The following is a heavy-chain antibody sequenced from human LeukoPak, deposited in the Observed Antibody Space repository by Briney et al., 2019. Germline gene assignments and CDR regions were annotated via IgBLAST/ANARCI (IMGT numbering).Heavy chain of an antibody. CDR1: GYTFTGYY. V-gene: IGHV1-2*02. CDR2: INPKSGVT. D-gene: IGHD6-6*01. J-gene: IGHJ4*02. Sequence: GSVKVSCKASGYTFTGYYMHWVRQAPGQGPEWMGWINPKSGVTNYAQKFQGRVTMTSDTSISTAYMEFGSLRSNDTAMYYCARDLGVAVRPFSLFYWGQGTLVTVSS. CDR3: ARDLGVAVRPFSLFY.